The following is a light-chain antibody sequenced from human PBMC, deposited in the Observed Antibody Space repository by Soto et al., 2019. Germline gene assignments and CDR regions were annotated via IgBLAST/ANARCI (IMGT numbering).Light chain of an antibody. CDR3: QSYDSSLSGWV. CDR2: GNS. V-gene: IGLV1-40*01. CDR1: SSNIGAGYD. J-gene: IGLJ3*02. Sequence: QSVLTQPPSVSGAPGQRVTISCTGSSSNIGAGYDVHWYQQLPGTAPKLLIYGNSNRPSGVPDRFSGSKSGTSASLAITGLRAEDEADYSRQSYDSSLSGWVFGGGTKLPVL.